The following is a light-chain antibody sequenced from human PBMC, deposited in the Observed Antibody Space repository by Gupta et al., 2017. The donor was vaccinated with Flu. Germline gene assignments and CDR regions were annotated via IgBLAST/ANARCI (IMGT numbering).Light chain of an antibody. Sequence: RATPSCRASHSIGTYLAWYQHKPGQAPRLLIYDASERATGIPARFSGSGSGTDFTLTISRLEPEDFVVYYCQQRTNCPWTFGQGTKVEIK. J-gene: IGKJ1*01. CDR2: DAS. V-gene: IGKV3-11*01. CDR1: HSIGTY. CDR3: QQRTNCPWT.